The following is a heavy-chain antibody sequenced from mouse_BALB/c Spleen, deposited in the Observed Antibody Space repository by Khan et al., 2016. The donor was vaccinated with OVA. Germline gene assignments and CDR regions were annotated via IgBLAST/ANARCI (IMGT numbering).Heavy chain of an antibody. Sequence: EVQRQESGPGLVKPSQSLSLTCSVTGYSITSGYYWNWIRQFPGNRLEWMGYISYDGSNNYNPSLKNRISITRDTSKKQFFLKLNSVTTEDTATYYCASKSYGKGAYWGQGTLVTVSA. J-gene: IGHJ3*01. CDR3: ASKSYGKGAY. CDR2: ISYDGSN. D-gene: IGHD2-1*01. CDR1: GYSITSGYY. V-gene: IGHV3-6*02.